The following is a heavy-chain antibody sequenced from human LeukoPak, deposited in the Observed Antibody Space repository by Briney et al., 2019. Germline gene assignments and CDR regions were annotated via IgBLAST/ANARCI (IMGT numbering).Heavy chain of an antibody. D-gene: IGHD5-18*01. CDR1: GGSISSYY. V-gene: IGHV4-59*01. J-gene: IGHJ4*02. CDR2: IYYSGST. Sequence: PSETLSLTRTVSGGSISSYYWSWIRQPPGKGLEWIGYIYYSGSTNYNPSLKSRVTISVDTSKNQFSLKLSSVTAADTAVYYCARVSGYSYGFDYWGQGTLVTVSS. CDR3: ARVSGYSYGFDY.